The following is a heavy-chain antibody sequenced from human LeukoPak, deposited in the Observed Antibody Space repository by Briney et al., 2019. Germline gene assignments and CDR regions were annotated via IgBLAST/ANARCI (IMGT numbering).Heavy chain of an antibody. CDR3: ATTTIRLGY. CDR1: GSSISSSAHY. J-gene: IGHJ4*02. Sequence: SETLSLTCSVSGSSISSSAHYWGWIRQPPGKRLEWIGSIYYSGSTYYNPSLKSRVTISVDTSKNQFSLKLTSVTAADTAVYYCATTTIRLGYWGQGTLVTVSS. D-gene: IGHD1-26*01. CDR2: IYYSGST. V-gene: IGHV4-39*07.